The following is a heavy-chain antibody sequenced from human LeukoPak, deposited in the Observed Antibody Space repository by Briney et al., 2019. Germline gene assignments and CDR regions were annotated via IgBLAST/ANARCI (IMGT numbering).Heavy chain of an antibody. J-gene: IGHJ3*02. CDR2: IYHSGST. CDR3: ARRQSGWRPHDAFDI. D-gene: IGHD2-21*02. V-gene: IGHV4-38-2*02. Sequence: SETLSLTCTVSGYCISSGYYWGWIRQPPGKGLEWIGSIYHSGSTYYNPSLKSRVTISVDTSKNQFSLKLNSVTAADTAVYYCARRQSGWRPHDAFDIWGQGTMVTASS. CDR1: GYCISSGYY.